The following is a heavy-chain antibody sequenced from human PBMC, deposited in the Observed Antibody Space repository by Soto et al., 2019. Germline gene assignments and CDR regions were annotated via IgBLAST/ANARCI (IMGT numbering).Heavy chain of an antibody. CDR1: GDSVSSNSAA. CDR3: AREEAAAGTSVDWFDP. V-gene: IGHV6-1*01. J-gene: IGHJ5*02. Sequence: QTLSLTCAISGDSVSSNSAAWNLIRQSPSRGLEWLGRTYYRSKWYNDYAVSVKSRITINPDTSKNQFSLQLNSVTPEDTAVYYCAREEAAAGTSVDWFDPWGQGTLVTVSS. D-gene: IGHD6-13*01. CDR2: TYYRSKWYN.